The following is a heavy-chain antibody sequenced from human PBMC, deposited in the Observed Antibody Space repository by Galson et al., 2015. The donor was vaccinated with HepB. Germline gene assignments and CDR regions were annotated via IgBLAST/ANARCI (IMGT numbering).Heavy chain of an antibody. CDR2: INHSGST. D-gene: IGHD6-13*01. CDR3: ARRGGSSWYPYYYNYGMDV. Sequence: ETLSLTCAVYGGSFSGYYWSWIRQPPGKGLEWMGEINHSGSTNYNPSLKSRVTITVDTSKNQFSLKLSSVTAADTAVYYCARRGGSSWYPYYYNYGMDVWGQGTTVTVSS. J-gene: IGHJ6*02. CDR1: GGSFSGYY. V-gene: IGHV4-34*01.